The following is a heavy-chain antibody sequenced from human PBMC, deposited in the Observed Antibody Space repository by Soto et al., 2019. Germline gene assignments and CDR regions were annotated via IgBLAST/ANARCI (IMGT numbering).Heavy chain of an antibody. J-gene: IGHJ6*02. D-gene: IGHD3-3*01. V-gene: IGHV4-34*10. CDR1: GGSVNGYY. CDR2: INHTGGT. CDR3: ARVPYRITIFGVVINYGMDV. Sequence: SETLSLTCAVYGGSVNGYYWNWIRQPPGKGLEWIGEINHTGGTHYNPSLKSRVTMSVDTSKNQFSLKLSSVTAADTAVYYCARVPYRITIFGVVINYGMDVWGQGTTVTVSS.